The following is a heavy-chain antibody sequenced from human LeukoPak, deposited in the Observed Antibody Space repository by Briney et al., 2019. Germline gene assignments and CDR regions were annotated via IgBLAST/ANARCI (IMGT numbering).Heavy chain of an antibody. CDR3: VRGGNYGYLWNAFDI. D-gene: IGHD5-18*01. CDR2: ISSSGSSM. V-gene: IGHV3-48*03. Sequence: GGSLRLSRAASGFTFNTFEMNWVRQAPGKGLEWVSYISSSGSSMYYADSVKGRFTISRDNAKNSLYLQMHSLRAEDTTVYYCVRGGNYGYLWNAFDIWGQGTMVTVSS. CDR1: GFTFNTFE. J-gene: IGHJ3*02.